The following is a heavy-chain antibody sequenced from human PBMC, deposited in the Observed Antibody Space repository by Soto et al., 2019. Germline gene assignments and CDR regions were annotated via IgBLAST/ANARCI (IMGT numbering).Heavy chain of an antibody. J-gene: IGHJ6*02. V-gene: IGHV1-24*01. CDR2: FDPEDGET. Sequence: VASVKVSCKVSGYTLTELSMHWVRQAPGKGLEWMGGFDPEDGETIYAQKFQGRVTMTEDTSTDTAYMELSSLRSEDTAVYYCATAAARHYYYGMDVWGQGTTVTVSS. CDR1: GYTLTELS. D-gene: IGHD6-6*01. CDR3: ATAAARHYYYGMDV.